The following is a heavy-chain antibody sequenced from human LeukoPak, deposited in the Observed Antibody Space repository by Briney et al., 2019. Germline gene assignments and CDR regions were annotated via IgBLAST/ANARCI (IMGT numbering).Heavy chain of an antibody. Sequence: SETLSLTCSVSGGSISSYYGKWIRQPPGKALEWIGNIYYSGSTNYNPSLKSRVTISVDTSKNQFSLKLSSVTAADTDVYYCTRGSIAYYYMDVWGKGTTVTISS. D-gene: IGHD3-22*01. V-gene: IGHV4-59*01. CDR1: GGSISSYY. CDR2: IYYSGST. CDR3: TRGSIAYYYMDV. J-gene: IGHJ6*03.